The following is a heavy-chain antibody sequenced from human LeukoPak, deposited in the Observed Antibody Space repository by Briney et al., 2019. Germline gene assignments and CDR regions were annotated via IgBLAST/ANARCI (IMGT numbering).Heavy chain of an antibody. CDR3: ARVQGHPPNGLDV. Sequence: GGSLRLSCEASGFTFSSYAMSWVRQAPGKGLVWVSRINSDASSTSYADSVKGRFTISRDNAKNTLYLQMNSLRAEDTAVYYCARVQGHPPNGLDVWGQGTMVTVSS. CDR2: INSDASST. J-gene: IGHJ3*01. CDR1: GFTFSSYA. D-gene: IGHD2-8*01. V-gene: IGHV3-74*01.